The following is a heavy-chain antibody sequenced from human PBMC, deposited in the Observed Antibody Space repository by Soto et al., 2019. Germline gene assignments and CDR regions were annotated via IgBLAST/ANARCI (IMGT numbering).Heavy chain of an antibody. CDR3: ARFCSSTSCGFDP. Sequence: SEPLSLTCAVSGGSISSSNWWSWVRQPPGKGLEWIGEIYHSGSTKYVPSLKSRVTISVDKSMNQFALKLSSVTAADTAVYYCARFCSSTSCGFDPWGQGTLVTISS. CDR2: IYHSGST. J-gene: IGHJ5*02. V-gene: IGHV4-4*02. D-gene: IGHD2-2*01. CDR1: GGSISSSNW.